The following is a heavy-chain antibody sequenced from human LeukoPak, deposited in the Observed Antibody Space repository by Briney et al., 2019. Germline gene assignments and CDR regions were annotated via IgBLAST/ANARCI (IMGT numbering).Heavy chain of an antibody. Sequence: GGSLRLSCAASGFTFSNYWMHWVRQAPGKGLVWVSRINTDGSSTDYADSVKGRFTISRDNAKNSLYLQMNSLGADDTAVYYCAGGTGMDVWGQGTPVTVSS. CDR1: GFTFSNYW. CDR2: INTDGSST. D-gene: IGHD1-1*01. CDR3: AGGTGMDV. J-gene: IGHJ6*02. V-gene: IGHV3-74*01.